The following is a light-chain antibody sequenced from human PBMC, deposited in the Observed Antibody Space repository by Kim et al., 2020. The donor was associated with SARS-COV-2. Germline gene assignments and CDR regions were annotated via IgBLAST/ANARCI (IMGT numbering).Light chain of an antibody. CDR2: AAY. J-gene: IGKJ4*01. Sequence: PGYNATPSCKAGQSLDSIYVAWYQQKPGQVPRLLISAAYRRATGVPDRFSGSGSGTDFTLTISPVEPEDFAVYYCQQYGRAPRTFGGGTKVDIK. V-gene: IGKV3-20*01. CDR1: QSLDSIY. CDR3: QQYGRAPRT.